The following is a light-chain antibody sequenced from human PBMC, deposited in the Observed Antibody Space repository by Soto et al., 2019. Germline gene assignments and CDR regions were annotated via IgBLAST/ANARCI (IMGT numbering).Light chain of an antibody. CDR2: EDD. CDR3: QSYDSGIVV. CDR1: SGSIASNY. J-gene: IGLJ2*01. Sequence: NFMLTQPHSVSESPGKTVTLSCTRTSGSIASNYVQWYQQRPGSAPTTVISEDDQRPSGVPDRFSGSIDSSSNSASLTISGLTTEDEADYYCQSYDSGIVVFGGGTQLTVL. V-gene: IGLV6-57*04.